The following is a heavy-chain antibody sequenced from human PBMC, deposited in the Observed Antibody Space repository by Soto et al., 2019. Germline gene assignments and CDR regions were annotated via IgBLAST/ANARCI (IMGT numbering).Heavy chain of an antibody. V-gene: IGHV4-39*01. Sequence: SETLSLTCTVSGGSIRSSTCYWGWIRQPPGKGLEWIGSIYYSGSTHYNPSLKSRVTMSVDTSTNQFSLKLNSVTAADTAVYYCTRHEGGAAADRPLDYWGQGTLVTVPS. CDR2: IYYSGST. CDR1: GGSIRSSTCY. J-gene: IGHJ4*02. CDR3: TRHEGGAAADRPLDY. D-gene: IGHD6-13*01.